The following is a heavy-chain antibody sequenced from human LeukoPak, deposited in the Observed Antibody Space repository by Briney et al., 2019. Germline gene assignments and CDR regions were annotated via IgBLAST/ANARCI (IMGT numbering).Heavy chain of an antibody. D-gene: IGHD5-12*01. J-gene: IGHJ4*02. CDR3: ASLVAGGDY. CDR2: INSDGSST. V-gene: IGHV3-74*01. CDR1: GFTFSSYS. Sequence: GGSLRLSCAASGFTFSSYSMNWVRLAPGKGLVWVSRINSDGSSTSYADSVKGRFTISRDNAKNTLYLQMNSLRAEDTAVYYCASLVAGGDYWGQGTLVTVSS.